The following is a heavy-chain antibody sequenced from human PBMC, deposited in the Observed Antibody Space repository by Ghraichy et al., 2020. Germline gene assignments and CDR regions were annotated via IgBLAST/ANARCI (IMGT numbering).Heavy chain of an antibody. V-gene: IGHV3-23*01. Sequence: GGSLRLSCAASGFTFGGWAMNWVRQAPGKGLEWVSGISASGDKTYYADSVKGRFTISRDNSKSTLYLQMHSLRAEDTAVYYCAKQRRSVSGSIDSWGQAALVTVS. D-gene: IGHD5/OR15-5a*01. CDR1: GFTFGGWA. CDR3: AKQRRSVSGSIDS. CDR2: ISASGDKT. J-gene: IGHJ5*01.